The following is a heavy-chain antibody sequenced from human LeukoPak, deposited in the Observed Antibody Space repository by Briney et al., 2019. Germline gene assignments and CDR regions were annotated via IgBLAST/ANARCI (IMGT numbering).Heavy chain of an antibody. V-gene: IGHV4-39*01. CDR1: GGSISSSSYY. CDR3: ARYYGSGRDPDY. D-gene: IGHD3-3*01. CDR2: IFYSGST. Sequence: PSETLSLTFSVSGGSISSSSYYWGWIRQPPGKGLEWIGSIFYSGSTDYNPSLKSRVTISVDTSKNQFSLTLNSVTAADTAVYFSARYYGSGRDPDYWGQGTLVTVSS. J-gene: IGHJ4*02.